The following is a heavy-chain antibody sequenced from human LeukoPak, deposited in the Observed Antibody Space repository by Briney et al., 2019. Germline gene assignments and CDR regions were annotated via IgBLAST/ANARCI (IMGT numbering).Heavy chain of an antibody. CDR3: ARAAGGTRNYYMDV. D-gene: IGHD3-16*01. V-gene: IGHV1-8*01. CDR1: GYTFSSYD. J-gene: IGHJ6*03. Sequence: ASVKVSXKASGYTFSSYDVNWMRQATGQGLEWMGWMNPSSGNTGYAQKFQGRVTIIRNTSISTAYMELSSLRSEDTAVYYCARAAGGTRNYYMDVWAKGTTVTVSS. CDR2: MNPSSGNT.